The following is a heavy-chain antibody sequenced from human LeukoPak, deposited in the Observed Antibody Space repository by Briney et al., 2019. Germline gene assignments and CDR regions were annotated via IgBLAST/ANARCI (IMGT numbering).Heavy chain of an antibody. CDR2: IYTSGST. CDR3: ARYNYDFWSGYSKWFDP. Sequence: SETLSLTCTVSGASISSYYWSWIRQPAGKGLEWIGRIYTSGSTNYNPSLKSRVTISVDTSKNQFSLKLSSVTAADTAVYYCARYNYDFWSGYSKWFDPWGQGTLVTVSS. CDR1: GASISSYY. V-gene: IGHV4-4*07. J-gene: IGHJ5*02. D-gene: IGHD3-3*01.